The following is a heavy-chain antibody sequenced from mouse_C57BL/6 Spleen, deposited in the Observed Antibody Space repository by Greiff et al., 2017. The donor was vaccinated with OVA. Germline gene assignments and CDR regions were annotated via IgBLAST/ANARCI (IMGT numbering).Heavy chain of an antibody. V-gene: IGHV1-26*01. CDR2: INPNNGGT. J-gene: IGHJ4*01. CDR3: ARRGTVVASYYYAMDY. D-gene: IGHD1-1*01. CDR1: GYTFTDYY. Sequence: VQLQQSGPELVKPGASVKISCKASGYTFTDYYMNWVKQSHGKSLEWIGDINPNNGGTSYNQKFKGKATLTVDKSSSTAYMELRSLTSEDSAVYYGARRGTVVASYYYAMDYWGQGTSVTVSS.